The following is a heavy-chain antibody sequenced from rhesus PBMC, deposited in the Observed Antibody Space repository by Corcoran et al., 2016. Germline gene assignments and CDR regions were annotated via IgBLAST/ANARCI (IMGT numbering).Heavy chain of an antibody. CDR1: GGSISSNY. D-gene: IGHD3-28*01. V-gene: IGHV4-160*01. Sequence: QVQLQESGPGLVKPSETLSLTCAVSGGSISSNYWSWLRQPPGKGLEWIGRIYGSGGSTDYNPSLKSRVTFSTDTSKNQFSLKLSSVTAADTAVYYCARNPDYFYDSGYYDYWGLGVLVTVSS. CDR3: ARNPDYFYDSGYYDY. CDR2: IYGSGGST. J-gene: IGHJ4*01.